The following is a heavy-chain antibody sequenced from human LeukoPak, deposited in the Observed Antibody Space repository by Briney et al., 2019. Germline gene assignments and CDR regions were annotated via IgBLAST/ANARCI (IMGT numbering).Heavy chain of an antibody. J-gene: IGHJ4*02. CDR1: GGSISSSDYY. Sequence: SETLSLTCTVSGGSISSSDYYWGWIRQPPGKGLEWIGKIYYSGSTYYNPSLKSRVTISVDTSKNQFSLKLSSVTAADTAVYYCARHANKFWSGYYHSLYYFGYWGQGTLVTVSS. CDR2: IYYSGST. D-gene: IGHD3-3*01. CDR3: ARHANKFWSGYYHSLYYFGY. V-gene: IGHV4-39*01.